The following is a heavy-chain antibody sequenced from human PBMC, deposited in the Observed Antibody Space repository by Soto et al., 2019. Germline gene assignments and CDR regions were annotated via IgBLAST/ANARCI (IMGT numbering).Heavy chain of an antibody. D-gene: IGHD2-2*01. CDR2: ISGSGGST. V-gene: IGHV3-23*01. CDR3: AKGGSTSSYAGIDS. Sequence: GGSLRLSCAASGFTFSSYAMNWVRQAPGKGLEWVSVISGSGGSTYYVDSVKGRFTISRDDSKNTLYLQMNSLRAEDTAIYYCAKGGSTSSYAGIDSWGQGSLVTVSS. J-gene: IGHJ5*02. CDR1: GFTFSSYA.